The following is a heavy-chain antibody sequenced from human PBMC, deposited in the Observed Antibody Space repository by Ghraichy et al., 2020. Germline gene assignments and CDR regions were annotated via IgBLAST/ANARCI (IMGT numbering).Heavy chain of an antibody. CDR2: IYSGGST. V-gene: IGHV3-53*01. CDR1: GFTVSSTS. D-gene: IGHD4-23*01. Sequence: GGSLRLSCAASGFTVSSTSMSWVRQAPGKGLDWVSVIYSGGSTYYADSVKGRFTISRDNSKNTLYLQMNSLRAEDTAMYFCARDGISYYGMDVWGQGTTVTVSS. CDR3: ARDGISYYGMDV. J-gene: IGHJ6*02.